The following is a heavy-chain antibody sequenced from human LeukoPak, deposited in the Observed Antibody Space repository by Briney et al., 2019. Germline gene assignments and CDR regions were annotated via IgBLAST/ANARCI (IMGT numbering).Heavy chain of an antibody. V-gene: IGHV3-49*04. Sequence: GGSLRLSCAASGFTFSSYYMSWVRQAPGKGLEWVGFIRSKAYGGTTEYAASVKGRFTISRDDSKSIAYLQMNSLKTEDTAVYYCTRVTTVVTPYFQHWGQGTLVTVSS. J-gene: IGHJ1*01. CDR2: IRSKAYGGTT. D-gene: IGHD4-23*01. CDR3: TRVTTVVTPYFQH. CDR1: GFTFSSYY.